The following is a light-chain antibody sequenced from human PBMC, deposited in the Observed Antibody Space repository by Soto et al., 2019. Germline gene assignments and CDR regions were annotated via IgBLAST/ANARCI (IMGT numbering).Light chain of an antibody. J-gene: IGLJ1*01. CDR1: SSDVGGYNY. CDR2: EVS. CDR3: SSYTGSSTQV. Sequence: QSALTQPASVSVSPGQSITISCTGTSSDVGGYNYVSWYQQHPGKAPKLMIYEVSHRPSGVSNRFSGSKSGNTASLTISGLQAEDEADYYCSSYTGSSTQVFGTGTKLTVL. V-gene: IGLV2-14*01.